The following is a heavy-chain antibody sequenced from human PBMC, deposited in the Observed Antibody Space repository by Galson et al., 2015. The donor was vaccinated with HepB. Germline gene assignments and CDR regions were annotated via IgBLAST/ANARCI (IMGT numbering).Heavy chain of an antibody. CDR3: ARHMSMPGTRGFDS. CDR2: IYLGGRT. J-gene: IGHJ4*02. CDR1: GGSISSANW. D-gene: IGHD1-1*01. Sequence: TLSLTCVVSGGSISSANWWSWVRQPPGKGPEWIGEIYLGGRTHYNPSLNSRVTMSIDTSNNQFSLMLTSVTAADTAMYYCARHMSMPGTRGFDSWGQGTLVTVSS. V-gene: IGHV4/OR15-8*02.